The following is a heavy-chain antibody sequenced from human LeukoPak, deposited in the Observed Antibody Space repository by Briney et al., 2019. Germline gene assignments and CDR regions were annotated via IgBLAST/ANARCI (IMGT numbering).Heavy chain of an antibody. CDR3: ARGSASAGGDKSLFDY. CDR1: GGSISSYY. J-gene: IGHJ4*02. CDR2: INHSGST. Sequence: SETLSLTCTVSGGSISSYYWSWIRQPPGKGLEWIGEINHSGSTNYNPSLKSRVTISVDTSKNQFSLKLSSVTAADTAVYYCARGSASAGGDKSLFDYWGQGTLVTVSS. V-gene: IGHV4-34*01. D-gene: IGHD2-21*02.